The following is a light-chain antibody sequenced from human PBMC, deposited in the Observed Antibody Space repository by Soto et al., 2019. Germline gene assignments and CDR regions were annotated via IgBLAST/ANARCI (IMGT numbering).Light chain of an antibody. Sequence: DIQMTQSPSSLSASVGDRVTITCQASQDISNYLNWYQQKPGKAPKLLIYDASNLETGVPSRFGGSGSGTDFTFTISSLQPEDIATYFCQHYDNFELTFGGGTKVEIK. CDR1: QDISNY. V-gene: IGKV1-33*01. CDR3: QHYDNFELT. CDR2: DAS. J-gene: IGKJ4*01.